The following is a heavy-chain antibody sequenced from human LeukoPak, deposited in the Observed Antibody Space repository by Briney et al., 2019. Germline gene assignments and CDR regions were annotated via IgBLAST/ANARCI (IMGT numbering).Heavy chain of an antibody. CDR2: ITSSGTYT. V-gene: IGHV3-21*01. J-gene: IGHJ4*02. D-gene: IGHD3-10*01. Sequence: GGSLRLSCADSGFTFSNYNMNWVRQAPGKAMEWVSSITSSGTYTFYADSVKGRFTISRDNSKNTLYLQMNSLRAEDTAVYYCARVREKGRAYYGSGSKTPFDYWGQGTLVTVSS. CDR1: GFTFSNYN. CDR3: ARVREKGRAYYGSGSKTPFDY.